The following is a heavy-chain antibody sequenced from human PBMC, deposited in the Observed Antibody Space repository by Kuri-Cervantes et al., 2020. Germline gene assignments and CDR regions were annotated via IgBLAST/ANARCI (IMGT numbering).Heavy chain of an antibody. CDR2: ISSSSSII. CDR1: GFDFSDNY. V-gene: IGHV3-11*04. D-gene: IGHD3-16*01. J-gene: IGHJ4*02. CDR3: ARDGWGSDYFDY. Sequence: GGSLRLSCAASGFDFSDNYMSWIRQAPRKGLEWVSHISSSSSIIYYADSVKGRFTISRDNAKNSLYLQMNSLRDEDTAVYYCARDGWGSDYFDYWGQGTLVTVSS.